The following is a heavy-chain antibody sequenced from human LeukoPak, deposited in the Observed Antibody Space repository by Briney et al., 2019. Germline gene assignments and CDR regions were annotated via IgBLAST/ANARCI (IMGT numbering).Heavy chain of an antibody. CDR1: GGSISSSGYY. Sequence: PSETLSLXCTVSGGSISSSGYYWVWIRQPPGKGLEWIASIYDSGITYYNPSLKSRVTISVDTSKNQLSLKLSSLTAADTAVYYCARHEYSGSYYGLSWFDPWGQGTLVTVSS. D-gene: IGHD1-26*01. J-gene: IGHJ5*02. CDR2: IYDSGIT. V-gene: IGHV4-39*01. CDR3: ARHEYSGSYYGLSWFDP.